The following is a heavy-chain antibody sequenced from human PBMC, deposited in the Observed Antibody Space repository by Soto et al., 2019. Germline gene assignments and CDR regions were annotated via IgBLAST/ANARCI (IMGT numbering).Heavy chain of an antibody. J-gene: IGHJ4*02. CDR2: IFFSGNT. CDR3: ARDNYGDILDL. D-gene: IGHD4-17*01. Sequence: TLSLTCTVSGGSILNGGHYWTWIRQHPGKGLEWIGRIFFSGNTHYNPALKSRLTFSLDTAKNQFSLKLTSVTAADTAIYYCARDNYGDILDLWGPGNLVTVSA. V-gene: IGHV4-31*03. CDR1: GGSILNGGHY.